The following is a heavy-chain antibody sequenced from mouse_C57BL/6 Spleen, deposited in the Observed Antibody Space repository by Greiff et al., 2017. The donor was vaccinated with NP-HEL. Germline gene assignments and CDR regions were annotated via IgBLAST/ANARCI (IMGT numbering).Heavy chain of an antibody. CDR2: ISSGSSTI. Sequence: EVKLMESGGGLVKPGGSLKLSCAASGFTFSDYGMHWVRQAPEKGLEWVAYISSGSSTIYYADTVKGRFTISRDNAKNTLFLQMTSLRSEDTAMYYCASPSTYGNYGFAYWGQGTLVTVSA. CDR3: ASPSTYGNYGFAY. CDR1: GFTFSDYG. V-gene: IGHV5-17*01. D-gene: IGHD2-1*01. J-gene: IGHJ3*01.